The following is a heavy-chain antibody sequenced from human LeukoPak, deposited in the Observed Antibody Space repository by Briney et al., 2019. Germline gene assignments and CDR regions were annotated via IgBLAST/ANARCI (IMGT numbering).Heavy chain of an antibody. D-gene: IGHD3-10*01. V-gene: IGHV4-4*02. J-gene: IGHJ3*02. CDR2: IHYSGTT. Sequence: SETLSLTCAVSGGSISSDYWWSWVRQSPGKGLEYIGEIHYSGTTNYNPSLKSRVTIALDKSKNQFSLNLSSVTAADTAVFYCARGSHDTIRGVLDIWGQGTMVTVSS. CDR3: ARGSHDTIRGVLDI. CDR1: GGSISSDYW.